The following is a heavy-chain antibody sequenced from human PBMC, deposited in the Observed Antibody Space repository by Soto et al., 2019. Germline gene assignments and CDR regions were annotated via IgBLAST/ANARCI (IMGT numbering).Heavy chain of an antibody. D-gene: IGHD3-3*01. CDR1: GYTLTELS. CDR3: ATVATSLRFLEWLSPPLFDY. J-gene: IGHJ4*02. V-gene: IGHV1-24*01. CDR2: FDAEDGET. Sequence: GASVKVSCKVSGYTLTELSMHWVRQAPGKGREGMGGFDAEDGETIYAQKFQGRVTMTEDTSTDTAYMELSSLRSEDTAVYYCATVATSLRFLEWLSPPLFDYWGQGTLVTVSS.